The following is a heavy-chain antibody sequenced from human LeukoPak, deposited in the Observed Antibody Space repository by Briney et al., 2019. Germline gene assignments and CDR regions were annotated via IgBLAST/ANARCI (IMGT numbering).Heavy chain of an antibody. CDR1: GGSFSGYY. V-gene: IGHV4-59*01. D-gene: IGHD3-22*01. J-gene: IGHJ3*02. Sequence: PLETLSLTCAVYGGSFSGYYWSWIRQPPGKGLEWIGYIYYSGSTNYNPSLKSRVTISVDTSKNQFSLKLSSVTAADTAVYYCARAESYYDNHNDAFDTWGQGTMVTVSS. CDR2: IYYSGST. CDR3: ARAESYYDNHNDAFDT.